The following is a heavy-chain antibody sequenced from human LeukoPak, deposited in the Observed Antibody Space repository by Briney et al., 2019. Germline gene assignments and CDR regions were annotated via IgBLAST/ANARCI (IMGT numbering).Heavy chain of an antibody. V-gene: IGHV4-39*01. CDR3: ARRITGTTSDPFDS. CDR2: ISYTGST. Sequence: SETLSLTCTVSGGSISSSRYFWGWIRQPPGKGLEWIGSISYTGSTYYNPSLKSRVIISVDTSKNQFSLKLSSVTAADTAVYYCARRITGTTSDPFDSWGKGTLVTVSS. D-gene: IGHD1-20*01. J-gene: IGHJ4*02. CDR1: GGSISSSRYF.